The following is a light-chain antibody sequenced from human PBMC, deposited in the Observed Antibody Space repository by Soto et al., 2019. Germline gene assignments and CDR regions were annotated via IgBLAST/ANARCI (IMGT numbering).Light chain of an antibody. V-gene: IGKV3-15*01. CDR3: QQYNNWPET. CDR1: QSIRSN. Sequence: EVVMTQSPATLSVSPGERATLSCRASQSIRSNLAWYQQKPGQPPRLLIYGASTRATGIPARFSGSGSGAEYTLTISSLQSEDFAVYYCQQYNNWPETLGQGTKVEIK. J-gene: IGKJ1*01. CDR2: GAS.